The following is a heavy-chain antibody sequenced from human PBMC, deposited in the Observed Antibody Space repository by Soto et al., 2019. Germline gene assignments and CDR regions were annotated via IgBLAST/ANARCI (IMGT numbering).Heavy chain of an antibody. J-gene: IGHJ5*02. CDR1: GDSTTSDAYY. CDR3: VSGTSFYDVLTGYYVDRWFDP. D-gene: IGHD3-9*01. Sequence: SETLSLTCSVSGDSTTSDAYYWGWIRQPPGKGLEWLGSIYYSGYTYYNPSLKSRVTISVDKSRNQFSLNLRSVTAADTAVYYCVSGTSFYDVLTGYYVDRWFDPWGQGTLVTVSS. V-gene: IGHV4-39*01. CDR2: IYYSGYT.